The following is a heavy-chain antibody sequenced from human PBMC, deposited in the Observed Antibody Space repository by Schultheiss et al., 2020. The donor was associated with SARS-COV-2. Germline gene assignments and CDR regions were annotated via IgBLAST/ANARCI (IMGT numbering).Heavy chain of an antibody. V-gene: IGHV4-61*08. CDR3: ARAKEGSALKYIFDY. CDR2: ISYSGTT. D-gene: IGHD6-19*01. J-gene: IGHJ4*02. CDR1: GGSISSGGYY. Sequence: SETLSLTCTVSGGSISSGGYYWSWIRQPPGKGLEWIGYISYSGTTNYNPSLQSRVTISVDTSKNQFSLKLSSMTAADTAVYYCARAKEGSALKYIFDYWGQGILVTVSS.